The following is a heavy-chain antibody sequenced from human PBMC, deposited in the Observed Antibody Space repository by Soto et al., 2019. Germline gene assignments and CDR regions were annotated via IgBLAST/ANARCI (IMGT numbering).Heavy chain of an antibody. CDR2: IIPILGIA. CDR1: GGTFSSYT. D-gene: IGHD3-10*01. V-gene: IGHV1-69*02. CDR3: ARARNYYGSGSYYSYYMDV. J-gene: IGHJ6*03. Sequence: QVQLVQSGAEVKKPGSSVKVSCKASGGTFSSYTISWVRQAPGQGLEWMGRIIPILGIANYAQKFQGRVMITGDKATRTAYMELSSLRSEDTAVYYCARARNYYGSGSYYSYYMDVWGKGTTVTVSS.